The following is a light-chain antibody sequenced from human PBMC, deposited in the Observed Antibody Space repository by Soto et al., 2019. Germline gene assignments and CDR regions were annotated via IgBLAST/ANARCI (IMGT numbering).Light chain of an antibody. Sequence: EIVMTQSPATLSVSPGERATLSCRARQSVSSNLAWYQQKPGQAPRLLIYGASTRATGIPARFSASGSGTEFTITISSLQSEDFAVYYCQQYNNWWTFGQGTKVEIK. J-gene: IGKJ1*01. CDR3: QQYNNWWT. CDR1: QSVSSN. CDR2: GAS. V-gene: IGKV3-15*01.